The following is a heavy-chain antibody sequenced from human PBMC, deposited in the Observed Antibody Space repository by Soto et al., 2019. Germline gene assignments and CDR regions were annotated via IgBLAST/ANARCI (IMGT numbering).Heavy chain of an antibody. Sequence: PGGSLRLSCEASGFPFWTYSMSWVRQAPRKGLEWVSGISGSGTATYYTDSVKGRFTVSRDNSKDTLFLQMDSLRPDDTAVYYCARQAKIGDRSQFYFDSWGQGTLVTVSS. D-gene: IGHD3-16*01. CDR2: ISGSGTAT. CDR1: GFPFWTYS. V-gene: IGHV3-23*01. J-gene: IGHJ4*02. CDR3: ARQAKIGDRSQFYFDS.